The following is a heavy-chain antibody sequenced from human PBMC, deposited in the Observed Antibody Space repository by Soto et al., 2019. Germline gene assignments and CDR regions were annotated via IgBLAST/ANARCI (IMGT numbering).Heavy chain of an antibody. D-gene: IGHD1-1*01. Sequence: GGSLRLSCAVSGFICSSYDMSWVRQAPGKGLEWVSTILVGGSTHYEDSVKGRFTISRDTSKNTVYLQMNRLTGGDTAVYYCAKATATSGGAFEIYGQGTMVTVSS. J-gene: IGHJ3*02. CDR1: GFICSSYD. CDR2: ILVGGST. V-gene: IGHV3-23*01. CDR3: AKATATSGGAFEI.